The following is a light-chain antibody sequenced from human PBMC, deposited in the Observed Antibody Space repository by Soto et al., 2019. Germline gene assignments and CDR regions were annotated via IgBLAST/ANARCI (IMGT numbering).Light chain of an antibody. CDR2: DVS. V-gene: IGLV2-14*03. CDR3: TSYITAGTYV. CDR1: SSDVGSYNY. J-gene: IGLJ1*01. Sequence: LTQPASVSGSPGQSITISCTGTSSDVGSYNYVSWYQQHPGKAPKLMIYDVSNRPSGVSDRFSGSKSGNTASLTISGLQAEDEADYYCTSYITAGTYVFGTGTKVTVL.